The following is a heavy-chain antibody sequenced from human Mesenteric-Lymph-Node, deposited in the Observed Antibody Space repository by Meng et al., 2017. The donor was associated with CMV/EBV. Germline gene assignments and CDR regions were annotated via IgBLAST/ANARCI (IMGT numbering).Heavy chain of an antibody. CDR3: ARLDSSGYYPDAFDI. J-gene: IGHJ3*02. Sequence: GGSLRLSCKGSGYSFTSYWIGWVRQMPGKGLEWMGIIYPGDSDTRYSPSFQGQVTISVDKYISTAYLQWSSLKASDTAMYYCARLDSSGYYPDAFDIWGQGTMVTVSS. D-gene: IGHD3-22*01. CDR1: GYSFTSYW. CDR2: IYPGDSDT. V-gene: IGHV5-51*01.